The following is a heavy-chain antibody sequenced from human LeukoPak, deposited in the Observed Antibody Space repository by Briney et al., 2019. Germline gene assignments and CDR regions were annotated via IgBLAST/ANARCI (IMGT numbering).Heavy chain of an antibody. D-gene: IGHD3-22*01. CDR3: ARESYYDSSGYSHDAFDI. J-gene: IGHJ3*02. CDR1: GGSISSSSYH. V-gene: IGHV4-39*07. Sequence: SETLSLTCTVSGGSISSSSYHWAWIRQPPGKGLEWIGSTYYSGNTYYKSSLKSRVTIAVDTSKNQFSLKLNSVTAADTAVYYCARESYYDSSGYSHDAFDIWGQGTMVTVSS. CDR2: TYYSGNT.